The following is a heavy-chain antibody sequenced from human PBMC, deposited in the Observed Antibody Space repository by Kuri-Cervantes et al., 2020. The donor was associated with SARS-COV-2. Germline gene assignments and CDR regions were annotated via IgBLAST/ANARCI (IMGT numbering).Heavy chain of an antibody. J-gene: IGHJ2*01. CDR3: ARDRKTVGWYFEL. Sequence: SETLSLTCAVSGGSISSASYHWNWIRQPAGKRLEWVGRVYVSGTTSYNPFHKSRITISTDTSKNQFSLRLNSVTAADTAVYYCARDRKTVGWYFELWGRGTLVTVSS. V-gene: IGHV4-61*02. CDR1: GGSISSASYH. D-gene: IGHD4-11*01. CDR2: VYVSGTT.